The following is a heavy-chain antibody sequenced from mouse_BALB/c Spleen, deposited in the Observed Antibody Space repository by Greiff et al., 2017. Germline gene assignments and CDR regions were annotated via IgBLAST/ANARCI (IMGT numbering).Heavy chain of an antibody. CDR2: ISSGGST. Sequence: EVQVVESGGGLVKPGGSLKLSCAASGFTFSSYAMSWVRQTPEKRLEWVASISSGGSTYYPDSVKGRFTISRDNARNILYLQMSSLRSEDTAMYYFARGNYGYWYLDDWGAGTTVTVSS. D-gene: IGHD1-1*01. CDR1: GFTFSSYA. J-gene: IGHJ1*01. CDR3: ARGNYGYWYLDD. V-gene: IGHV5-6-5*01.